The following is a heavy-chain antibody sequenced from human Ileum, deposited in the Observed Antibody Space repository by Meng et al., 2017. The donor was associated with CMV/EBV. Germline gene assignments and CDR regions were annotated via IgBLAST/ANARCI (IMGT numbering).Heavy chain of an antibody. V-gene: IGHV3-21*01. D-gene: IGHD3-22*01. CDR1: GFTFSSYS. J-gene: IGHJ4*02. CDR3: ARVYGSYYYDSSGYYYPPDY. Sequence: GGSLRLSCAASGFTFSSYSMNWVRQAPGKGLEWVSSISSSSSYKYYADSVKGRFTISRDNAKNSLYLQMNSLRAEDTAVYYCARVYGSYYYDSSGYYYPPDYWGQGTLVTVSS. CDR2: ISSSSSYK.